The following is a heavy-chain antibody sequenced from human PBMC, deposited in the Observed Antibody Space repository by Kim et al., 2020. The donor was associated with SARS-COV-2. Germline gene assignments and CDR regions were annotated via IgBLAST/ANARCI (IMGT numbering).Heavy chain of an antibody. CDR1: GYSFTSYW. V-gene: IGHV5-10-1*01. D-gene: IGHD3-3*01. CDR2: IDPSDSYT. J-gene: IGHJ5*02. Sequence: GESLKISCKGSGYSFTSYWISWVRQMPGKGLEWMGRIDPSDSYTNYSPSFQGHVTISADKSISTAYLQWSSLKASDTAMYYCARHPPPFTIFGKNNWFDPWGQGTLVTVSS. CDR3: ARHPPPFTIFGKNNWFDP.